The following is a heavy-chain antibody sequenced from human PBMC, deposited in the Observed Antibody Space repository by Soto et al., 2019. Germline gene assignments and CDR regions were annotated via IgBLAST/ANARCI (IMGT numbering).Heavy chain of an antibody. J-gene: IGHJ5*02. V-gene: IGHV5-51*01. CDR1: GCRFTDFC. D-gene: IGHD3-16*01. CDR3: ARQLSYIQTWFDP. Sequence: GCRFTDFCVGWVLQMPGKGLEWMAIIYPDESDTRYSPSFQGQVTISADKSVSTAYLQWSSLKASDTAMYYCARQLSYIQTWFDPWGQGTLVTVSS. CDR2: IYPDESDT.